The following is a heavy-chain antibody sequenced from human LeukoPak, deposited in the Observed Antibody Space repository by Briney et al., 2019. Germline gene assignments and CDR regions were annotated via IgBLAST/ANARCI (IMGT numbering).Heavy chain of an antibody. V-gene: IGHV3-74*01. D-gene: IGHD5-18*01. CDR3: TRDAETSMFD. CDR1: GFTFSSYW. J-gene: IGHJ4*02. CDR2: IKHDGSGT. Sequence: PGGSLRLSCVGSGFTFSSYWMHWVRQVPGQGLVWVSRIKHDGSGTTYADSVKGRFTISRDNAKNTMFLQMNSLGVDDTATYYCTRDAETSMFDWGQGTLVTVSS.